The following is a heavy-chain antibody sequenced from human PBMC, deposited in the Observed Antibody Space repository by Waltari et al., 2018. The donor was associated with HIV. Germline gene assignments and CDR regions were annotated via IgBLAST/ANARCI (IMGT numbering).Heavy chain of an antibody. J-gene: IGHJ5*02. D-gene: IGHD3-10*01. Sequence: QLQLQESGPGLVKPSETLSLTCAVSGGSIITSDYFWAWVRQPPGKDLEWIGTIYYTGTTNPNPSLKSLVTISVDTSNNQFSLRLNSVTAADTAVYYCARQRYSSGSYRGYFDPWGQGTLVSVSS. CDR1: GGSIITSDYF. CDR3: ARQRYSSGSYRGYFDP. V-gene: IGHV4-39*01. CDR2: IYYTGTT.